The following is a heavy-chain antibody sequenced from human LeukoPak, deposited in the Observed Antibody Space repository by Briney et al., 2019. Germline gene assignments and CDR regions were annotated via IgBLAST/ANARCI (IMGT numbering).Heavy chain of an antibody. D-gene: IGHD3-22*01. Sequence: GGSLRLSCAASGFTFSTYNMNWVRQAPGKGLEWVSYISTSSSIIYYADSVKGRFTISRDNAKNSLSLQMNSLRDEDTAVYYCARDYYEAPFDSWGQGTLVTVSS. V-gene: IGHV3-48*02. CDR1: GFTFSTYN. CDR3: ARDYYEAPFDS. J-gene: IGHJ4*02. CDR2: ISTSSSII.